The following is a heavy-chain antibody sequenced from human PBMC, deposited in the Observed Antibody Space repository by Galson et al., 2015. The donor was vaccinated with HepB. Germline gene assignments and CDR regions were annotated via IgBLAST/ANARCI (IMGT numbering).Heavy chain of an antibody. J-gene: IGHJ6*02. CDR1: GFTFSNAW. V-gene: IGHV3-15*01. CDR2: IKSKTDGGTT. CDR3: TSCYLRDYYYYGMDV. Sequence: SLRLSCAASGFTFSNAWMSWVRQAPGKGLEWVGRIKSKTDGGTTDYAAPVKGRFTISRDDSKNTLYLQMNSLKTEDTAVYYCTSCYLRDYYYYGMDVWGQGTTVTVSS. D-gene: IGHD2-2*01.